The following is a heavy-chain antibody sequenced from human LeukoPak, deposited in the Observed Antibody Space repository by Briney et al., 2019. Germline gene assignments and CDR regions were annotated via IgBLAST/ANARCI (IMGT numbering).Heavy chain of an antibody. V-gene: IGHV1-69*13. CDR2: IIPIFGTA. CDR1: GGTFSGYA. CDR3: ATGPAPSSGYYYPFEDY. J-gene: IGHJ4*02. D-gene: IGHD3-22*01. Sequence: ASVKVSCKASGGTFSGYAISWVRQAPGQGLEWMGGIIPIFGTANYAQKFQGRVTITADESTSTAYMELSSLRSEDTAVYYCATGPAPSSGYYYPFEDYWGQGTLVTVSS.